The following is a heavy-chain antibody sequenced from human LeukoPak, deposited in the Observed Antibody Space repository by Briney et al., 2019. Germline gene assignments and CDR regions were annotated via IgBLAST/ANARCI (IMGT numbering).Heavy chain of an antibody. CDR3: AKVPVGSYPFYDY. V-gene: IGHV3-23*01. Sequence: GGSLRLSCAGSGFTFSSYAINWVRQAPGKGLEWVSVISGSGDNTDYADPVKGRFTISRDNSKNTLYLQMNSLRAEDTAVYYCAKVPVGSYPFYDYWGQGTLVTVSS. CDR1: GFTFSSYA. D-gene: IGHD3-16*02. J-gene: IGHJ4*02. CDR2: ISGSGDNT.